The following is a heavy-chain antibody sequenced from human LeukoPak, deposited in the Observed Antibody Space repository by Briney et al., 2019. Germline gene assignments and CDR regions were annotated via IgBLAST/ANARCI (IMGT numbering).Heavy chain of an antibody. D-gene: IGHD2/OR15-2a*01. CDR1: GFTFSSYA. V-gene: IGHV3-30*04. CDR2: ISYDGSNK. J-gene: IGHJ6*03. Sequence: GGSLRLSCAASGFTFSSYAMSWVRQAPGKGLEWVAVISYDGSNKYYADSVKGRFTISRDNSKNTLYLQMNSLRAEDTAVYYCAAGFYGRNYHYYMDVWGKGTTVTVSS. CDR3: AAGFYGRNYHYYMDV.